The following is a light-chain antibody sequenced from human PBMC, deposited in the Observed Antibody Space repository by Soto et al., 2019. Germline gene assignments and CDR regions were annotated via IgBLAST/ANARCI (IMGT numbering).Light chain of an antibody. Sequence: TPGTLSLSPGERATLDCRASQSVSSSYLAWYQQKPGQAPRLLIYGASSRATGIPDRFSGSGSGTDFTLTISRLEPEDFAVYYCQQYGSPLSTFGQGTKVDIK. V-gene: IGKV3-20*01. CDR2: GAS. CDR1: QSVSSSY. J-gene: IGKJ1*01. CDR3: QQYGSPLST.